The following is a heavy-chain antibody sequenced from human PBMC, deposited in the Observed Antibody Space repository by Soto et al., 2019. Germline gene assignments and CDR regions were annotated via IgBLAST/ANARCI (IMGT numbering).Heavy chain of an antibody. CDR3: TRGGIAPGYGLDV. CDR1: VFTFSSYE. Sequence: GVFLRLSCAASVFTFSSYEMHRVRQGPGKGLEWVSTIGTADGTYDAGSVKGRFTISREDAKNSLYLQMNSLRVEDTAVSYCTRGGIAPGYGLDVWGLGITPTDSS. J-gene: IGHJ6*02. V-gene: IGHV3-13*01. CDR2: IGTADGT. D-gene: IGHD6-25*01.